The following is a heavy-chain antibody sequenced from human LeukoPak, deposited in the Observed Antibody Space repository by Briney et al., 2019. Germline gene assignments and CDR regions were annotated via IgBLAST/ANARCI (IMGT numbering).Heavy chain of an antibody. V-gene: IGHV1-2*02. CDR3: ARDEGYYYYYYYMDV. Sequence: ASVKVSCKASGYTFTGYYMHWVRQAPGQGLEWMGWINPNSGGTNYAQKFQGRVTMTRDTSISTAYMELSRLRSDDTAVYYCARDEGYYYYYYYMDVWGKGTTVTVSS. J-gene: IGHJ6*03. CDR2: INPNSGGT. CDR1: GYTFTGYY.